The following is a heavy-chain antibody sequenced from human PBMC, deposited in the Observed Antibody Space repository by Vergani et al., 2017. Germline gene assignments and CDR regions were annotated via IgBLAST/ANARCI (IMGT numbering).Heavy chain of an antibody. CDR1: GFTFSSYG. Sequence: VQLVESGGGVVQPGRSLRLSCAASGFTFSSYGMHWVRQAPGKGLEWVSSISSSSSYIYYADSVKGRFTISRDNAKNSLYLQMNSLRAEDTAVYYCARDRGAVATGPFDYYGMDVWGQGTTVTVSS. D-gene: IGHD6-19*01. CDR2: ISSSSSYI. CDR3: ARDRGAVATGPFDYYGMDV. V-gene: IGHV3-21*01. J-gene: IGHJ6*02.